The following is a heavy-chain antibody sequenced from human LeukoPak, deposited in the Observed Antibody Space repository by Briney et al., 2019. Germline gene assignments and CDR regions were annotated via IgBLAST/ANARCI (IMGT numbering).Heavy chain of an antibody. CDR1: GFTFSSYS. CDR2: ISSSGSYI. D-gene: IGHD2-2*01. CDR3: ARAGCSSTSCRFLDY. J-gene: IGHJ4*02. Sequence: GGSLRLSCAASGFTFSSYSMNWVRQAPGKGLEWVSSISSSGSYIYYADSVKGRFTISRDNAKNSLYLQMNSLRAEDTAVYYCARAGCSSTSCRFLDYWGQGTLVTVSS. V-gene: IGHV3-21*01.